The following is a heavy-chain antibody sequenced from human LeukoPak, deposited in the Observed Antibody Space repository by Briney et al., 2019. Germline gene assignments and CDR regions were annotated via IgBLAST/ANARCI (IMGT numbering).Heavy chain of an antibody. J-gene: IGHJ4*02. Sequence: MSSETLSLTCAVSGFSINSHYRGWIRQPPGKGLQWIGDIYSTGKNNYNPSLKSRVTISLDTSKRHLSLNLTSVHDADTAIYYCVRRDTGWNYFDYWGQGILVTVSS. V-gene: IGHV4-4*08. CDR2: IYSTGKN. CDR3: VRRDTGWNYFDY. CDR1: GFSINSHY. D-gene: IGHD6-19*01.